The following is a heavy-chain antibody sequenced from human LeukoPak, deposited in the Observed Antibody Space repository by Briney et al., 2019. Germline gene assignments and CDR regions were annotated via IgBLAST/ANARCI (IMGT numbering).Heavy chain of an antibody. D-gene: IGHD3-22*01. CDR3: ARGRLRDYYDSSGYYWL. V-gene: IGHV3-21*01. CDR2: ISSSSSYI. CDR1: GFTFSDYY. J-gene: IGHJ4*02. Sequence: KPGGSLRLSCAASGFTFSDYYMSWVRQAPGKGLEWVSSISSSSSYIYYADSVKGRFTISRDNAKNSLYLQMNSLRAEDTAVYYCARGRLRDYYDSSGYYWLWGQGTLVTVSS.